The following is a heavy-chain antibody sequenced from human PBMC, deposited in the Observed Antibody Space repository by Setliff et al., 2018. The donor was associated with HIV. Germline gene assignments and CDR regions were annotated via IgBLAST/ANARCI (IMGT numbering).Heavy chain of an antibody. CDR2: ISYSGST. J-gene: IGHJ5*02. Sequence: SETLSLTCTASGGSISSHYWSWVRQTPGKGLEWIGSISYSGSTNHNPSLKSRVTISIDTSKDKFSLKVSSVTAADTAVYYCARILVAAAGTGFDPWGQGILVTVSS. CDR1: GGSISSHY. D-gene: IGHD6-13*01. V-gene: IGHV4-59*11. CDR3: ARILVAAAGTGFDP.